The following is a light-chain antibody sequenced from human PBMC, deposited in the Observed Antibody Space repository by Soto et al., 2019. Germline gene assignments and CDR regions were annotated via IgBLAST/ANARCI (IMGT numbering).Light chain of an antibody. CDR3: QQYNSYWT. J-gene: IGKJ1*01. Sequence: DIKMTQSPSTLSASVGDRVTITCRASQSISSWLAWYQQKPGKAPKLLIYKASSLESGVPSRFSGSGSGTEFTLTISSLQPDDFATYYRQQYNSYWTFGQGTKVEIK. CDR1: QSISSW. V-gene: IGKV1-5*03. CDR2: KAS.